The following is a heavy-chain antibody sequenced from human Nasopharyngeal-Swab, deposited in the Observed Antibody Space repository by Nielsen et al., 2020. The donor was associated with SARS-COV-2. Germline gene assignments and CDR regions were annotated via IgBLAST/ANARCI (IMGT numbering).Heavy chain of an antibody. D-gene: IGHD6-19*01. J-gene: IGHJ3*02. CDR3: AREFSVGSGWYIDI. Sequence: VRQAPGKGLEWVAVISYDGSNKYYADSVKGRFTISRDNSKNTLCLQMNSLRAEDTAVYYCAREFSVGSGWYIDIWGQGTMVTVSS. CDR2: ISYDGSNK. V-gene: IGHV3-30*03.